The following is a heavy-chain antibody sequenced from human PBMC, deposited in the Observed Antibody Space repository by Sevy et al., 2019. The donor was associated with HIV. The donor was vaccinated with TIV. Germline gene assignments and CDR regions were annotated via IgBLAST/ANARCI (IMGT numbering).Heavy chain of an antibody. Sequence: SETLSLTCIVSDYSITSGYFWGWVRQPPGKGLEWIARIYPRGNTDYNPSLKSRVSLSVDTSNNQFSLKLKSVTAADTAVYYCASLSVALSEYDYSDYWGQGILVTVSS. CDR2: IYPRGNT. D-gene: IGHD5-12*01. CDR3: ASLSVALSEYDYSDY. J-gene: IGHJ4*02. CDR1: DYSITSGYF. V-gene: IGHV4-38-2*02.